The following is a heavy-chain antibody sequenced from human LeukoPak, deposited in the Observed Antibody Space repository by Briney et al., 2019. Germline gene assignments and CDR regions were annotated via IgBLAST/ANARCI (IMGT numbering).Heavy chain of an antibody. CDR1: GFTLSSYA. D-gene: IGHD3-3*01. V-gene: IGHV3-23*01. Sequence: GGSLRLSCAASGFTLSSYAMSWVRQAPGRGLEWVSAISGSGGSTYYADSVKGRFTISRDNSKNTLYLQMNSLRAEDTAVYYCANIGITIFGVVIPTFDIWGQGTMVTVSS. J-gene: IGHJ3*02. CDR3: ANIGITIFGVVIPTFDI. CDR2: ISGSGGST.